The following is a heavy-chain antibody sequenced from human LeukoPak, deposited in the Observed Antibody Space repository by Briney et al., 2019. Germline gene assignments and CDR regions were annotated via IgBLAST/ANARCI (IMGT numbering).Heavy chain of an antibody. Sequence: GGSLRLSRAASGFTFSSYSMNWVRQAPGKGLEWVSSISSSSSYIYYADSVKGRFTISRDNAKNSLYLQMNSLRAEDTAVYYCARDLQTGEGEQLALIDHWGQGTLVTVSS. V-gene: IGHV3-21*01. D-gene: IGHD6-6*01. CDR2: ISSSSSYI. CDR1: GFTFSSYS. CDR3: ARDLQTGEGEQLALIDH. J-gene: IGHJ4*02.